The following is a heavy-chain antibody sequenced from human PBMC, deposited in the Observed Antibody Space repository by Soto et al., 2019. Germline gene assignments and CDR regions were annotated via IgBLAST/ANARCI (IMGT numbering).Heavy chain of an antibody. V-gene: IGHV4-31*03. D-gene: IGHD2-21*02. CDR2: IYYSGST. J-gene: IGHJ3*02. Sequence: SETLSLTCTVSGGSISSGGYYWSWIRQHPGKGLEWIGYIYYSGSTYYNPSLKSRVTISVDTSKNQFTLKLSSVTAADTAVYYCARCGGDYVAFDIWGQGTMVTVSS. CDR1: GGSISSGGYY. CDR3: ARCGGDYVAFDI.